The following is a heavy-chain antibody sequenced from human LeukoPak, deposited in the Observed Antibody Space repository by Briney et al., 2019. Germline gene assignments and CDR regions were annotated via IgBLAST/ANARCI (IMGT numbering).Heavy chain of an antibody. Sequence: GGSLRLSCAASGFTFSSYWMSWVRQAPGKGLEWVASMCGTAGCTFYPDSVKGRFTISRDNSKNVLYLRMNSLTAEDTAIYYCAKDGPNFHENSGHYYRRDGDSWGQGTLVTVSS. CDR2: MCGTAGCT. CDR3: AKDGPNFHENSGHYYRRDGDS. D-gene: IGHD3-22*01. CDR1: GFTFSSYW. J-gene: IGHJ5*01. V-gene: IGHV3-23*01.